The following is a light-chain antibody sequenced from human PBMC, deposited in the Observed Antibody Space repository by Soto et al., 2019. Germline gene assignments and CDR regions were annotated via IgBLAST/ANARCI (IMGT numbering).Light chain of an antibody. V-gene: IGKV3-20*01. CDR3: QQYGTSPRT. CDR2: GAS. J-gene: IGKJ1*01. CDR1: QSVSSSY. Sequence: EIVLTQSPGTLSLSPGERATLSCRASQSVSSSYLAWYQQKPGQAPRLLIFGASTRSPGIPDRFSSSGSGTDFTLTISRLEPEDFAVYYCQQYGTSPRTFGQGTKVEI.